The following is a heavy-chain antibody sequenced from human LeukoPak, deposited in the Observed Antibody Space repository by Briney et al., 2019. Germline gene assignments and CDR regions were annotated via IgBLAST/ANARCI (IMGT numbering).Heavy chain of an antibody. J-gene: IGHJ6*02. CDR2: ISSGSTT. V-gene: IGHV3-66*01. Sequence: GGSLRLSCAASGFTVSSNYMSWVRQAPGKGLEWVSIISSGSTTSYADSVKGRFTIPRDNSRNTLYLQMNSLRAEDTAVYYCATRGAPGYYYGMDVWGQGTTVTVSS. D-gene: IGHD1-26*01. CDR1: GFTVSSNY. CDR3: ATRGAPGYYYGMDV.